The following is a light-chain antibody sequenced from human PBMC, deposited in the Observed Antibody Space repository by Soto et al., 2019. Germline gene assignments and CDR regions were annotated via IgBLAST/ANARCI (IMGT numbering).Light chain of an antibody. CDR1: QSISNY. J-gene: IGKJ2*01. Sequence: DIQMTQSPSSLSASVGDRVTIICRASQSISNYLNWYQQKAGKAPRPLISAASNLQSGVPSRFSGSGSGTDFTLTITNLQPEDSATYYCQQSHSAPSYTFGQGTKLEI. CDR2: AAS. V-gene: IGKV1-39*01. CDR3: QQSHSAPSYT.